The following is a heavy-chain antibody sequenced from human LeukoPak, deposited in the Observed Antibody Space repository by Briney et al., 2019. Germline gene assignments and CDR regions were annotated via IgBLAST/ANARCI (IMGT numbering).Heavy chain of an antibody. V-gene: IGHV3-33*06. CDR1: RFTFSNYA. CDR3: AKGGEDPDY. J-gene: IGHJ4*02. CDR2: IWYDGSNK. Sequence: GGPLRLSCAASRFTFSNYAMHWVRQAPGKGLEWVAIIWYDGSNKYYADSVKGRFTISRDNSKNTLYLQMNSLKAEDTAIYYCAKGGEDPDYWGQGTLVTVSS. D-gene: IGHD2-21*01.